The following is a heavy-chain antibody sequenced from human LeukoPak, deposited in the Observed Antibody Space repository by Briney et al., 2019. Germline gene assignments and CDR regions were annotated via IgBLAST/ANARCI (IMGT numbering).Heavy chain of an antibody. CDR2: ISSSSSYI. CDR1: GFTFSIYA. J-gene: IGHJ4*02. CDR3: ARSLVVSPAVDY. D-gene: IGHD2-15*01. V-gene: IGHV3-21*01. Sequence: PGGSLRLSCAASGFTFSIYAMRWVRQAPGKGLEWVSSISSSSSYIYYADSVKSRFTISRDNAKNSLYLQMNSLRAEDTAVYYCARSLVVSPAVDYWGQGTLVTVSS.